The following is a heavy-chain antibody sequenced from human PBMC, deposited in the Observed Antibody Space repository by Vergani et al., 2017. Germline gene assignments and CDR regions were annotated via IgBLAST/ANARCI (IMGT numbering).Heavy chain of an antibody. V-gene: IGHV3-30*03. D-gene: IGHD2-8*01. J-gene: IGHJ6*02. Sequence: QVQLVESGGGVVQPGRSLRLSCAASGFTFSSYGMHWVCQAPGKGLEWVAVISYDGSNKYYADSVKGRFTISRDNSKNTLYLHMNSLRAEDTAVYYCARGWDIVLMVYAIGPLDVWGQGTTVTVSS. CDR3: ARGWDIVLMVYAIGPLDV. CDR2: ISYDGSNK. CDR1: GFTFSSYG.